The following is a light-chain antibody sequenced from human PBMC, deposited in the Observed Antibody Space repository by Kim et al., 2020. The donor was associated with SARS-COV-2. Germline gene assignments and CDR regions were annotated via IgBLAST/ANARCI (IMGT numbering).Light chain of an antibody. CDR1: SIGSKS. J-gene: IGLJ2*01. V-gene: IGLV3-21*04. CDR3: QVWDSSDDHRVV. CDR2: YDS. Sequence: SYELTQPPSVSVAPGKTARITCGGTSIGSKSVHWYQQKPGQAPVLVISYDSVRPSGIPERFSGSNSGNTATVTISRVEAGDEAGYYCQVWDSSDDHRVVFGGGTQLTVL.